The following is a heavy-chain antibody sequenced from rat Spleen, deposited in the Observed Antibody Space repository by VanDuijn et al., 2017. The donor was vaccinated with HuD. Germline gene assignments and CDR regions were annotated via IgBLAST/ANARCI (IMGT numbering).Heavy chain of an antibody. CDR2: IKAKSNNYAT. V-gene: IGHV6-6*01. CDR3: AWGHNNFYF. J-gene: IGHJ2*01. CDR1: GFTFSTAW. D-gene: IGHD1-10*01. Sequence: EVQVLESGGGLVQPGNSLKLSCATSGFTFSTAWMYWYRQFPEKRLEWVARIKAKSNNYATDYTESVKGRFTISRDDSKSSIYLQMNNIKEEDTAIYYCAWGHNNFYFWGQGVMVTVSS.